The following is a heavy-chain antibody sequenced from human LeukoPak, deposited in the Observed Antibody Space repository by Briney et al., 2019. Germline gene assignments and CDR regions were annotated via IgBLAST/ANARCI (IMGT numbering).Heavy chain of an antibody. CDR3: ATSGPFCRY. CDR1: GFTFTNAW. CDR2: IQSKTDGGTT. J-gene: IGHJ4*02. D-gene: IGHD3-3*02. V-gene: IGHV3-15*01. Sequence: NPGESLRLSCAASGFTFTNAWMIWVRQAPGRGLDWVGRIQSKTDGGTTDYAAPVKGRFTISRDDSTNTLYLHMNSLKTEDTAVYYCATSGPFCRYWGQGTLVTVSS.